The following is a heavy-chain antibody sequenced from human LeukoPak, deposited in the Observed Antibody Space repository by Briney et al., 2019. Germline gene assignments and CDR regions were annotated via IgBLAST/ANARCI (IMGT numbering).Heavy chain of an antibody. CDR3: AKAYSSSWYDY. CDR1: GYTFTSYD. D-gene: IGHD6-13*01. V-gene: IGHV1-8*03. CDR2: MNPNSGNT. J-gene: IGHJ4*02. Sequence: ASVKVSCKASGYTFTSYDINWVRQATGQGLEWMGWMNPNSGNTGHAQKFQGRVTITRNTSISTAYMELSSLRSEDTAVYYCAKAYSSSWYDYWGQGTLVTVSP.